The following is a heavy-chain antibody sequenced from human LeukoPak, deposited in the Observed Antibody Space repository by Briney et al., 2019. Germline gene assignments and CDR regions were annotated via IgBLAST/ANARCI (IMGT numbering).Heavy chain of an antibody. CDR2: VYYSGST. CDR1: GGSISDYY. J-gene: IGHJ4*02. V-gene: IGHV4-59*01. D-gene: IGHD6-6*01. Sequence: SETLSLTCDVYGGSISDYYWSWIRQPPGKGLEWIGYVYYSGSTSYNPSLKSRVTISVDTSKNQFSLKVSSVTAADTALYYCARGHLVFAYWGQGTLVTVSS. CDR3: ARGHLVFAY.